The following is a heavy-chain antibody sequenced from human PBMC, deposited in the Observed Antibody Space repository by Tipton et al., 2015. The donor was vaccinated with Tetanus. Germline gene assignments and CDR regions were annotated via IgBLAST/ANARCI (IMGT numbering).Heavy chain of an antibody. CDR2: INPSGGST. CDR3: ARSSIAGRWFDP. D-gene: IGHD6-6*01. J-gene: IGHJ5*02. V-gene: IGHV1-46*01. CDR1: GYTFTSYY. Sequence: QLVQSGAEVKKPGALVKVSCKASGYTFTSYYMHWVRQAPGQGLEWMGIINPSGGSTSYAQKFQGRVTMTRDTSTSTVYMELSSLRSEDTAVYYCARSSIAGRWFDPWGQGTLVTVSS.